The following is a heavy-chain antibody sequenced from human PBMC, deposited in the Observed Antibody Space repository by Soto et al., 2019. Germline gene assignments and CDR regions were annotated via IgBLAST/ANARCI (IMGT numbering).Heavy chain of an antibody. V-gene: IGHV3-7*03. CDR2: IKQDGSEK. CDR3: AILEFLYDFWSGSSRSPIDY. D-gene: IGHD3-3*01. J-gene: IGHJ4*02. CDR1: GFTFSSYW. Sequence: GGSLRLSCAASGFTFSSYWMSWVRQAPGKGLEWVANIKQDGSEKYYVDSVKGRFTISRDNAKNSLYLQMNSLRAEDTAVYYCAILEFLYDFWSGSSRSPIDYWGQGTLVTVSS.